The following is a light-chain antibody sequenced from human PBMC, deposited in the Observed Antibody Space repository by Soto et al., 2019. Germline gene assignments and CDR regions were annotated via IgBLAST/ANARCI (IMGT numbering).Light chain of an antibody. CDR2: GAS. J-gene: IGKJ1*01. CDR3: HQYNRYSWT. V-gene: IGKV1-5*01. CDR1: ESINNW. Sequence: DIQMTQSPYTLSASVGDRITITCRASESINNWVAWYQQRPGKAPKLLIYGASSLESGVLSSFIGSGSGTEFTLTLCSMQPEDFATYDYHQYNRYSWTFGQRTKVEIK.